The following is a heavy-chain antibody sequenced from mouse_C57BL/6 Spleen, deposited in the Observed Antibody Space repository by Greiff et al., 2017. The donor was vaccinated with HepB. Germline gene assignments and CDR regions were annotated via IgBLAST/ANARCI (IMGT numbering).Heavy chain of an antibody. Sequence: QVQLQQPGAELVRPGSSVKLSCKASGYTFTSYWMHWVKQRPGQGLEWIGMIHPNSGSTNYNEKFKSKATLTVDKSSSTAYMQLSSLTSEDSAVYYCARGDGVVATDYAMDYWGQGTSVTVSS. V-gene: IGHV1-64*01. CDR1: GYTFTSYW. CDR2: IHPNSGST. CDR3: ARGDGVVATDYAMDY. D-gene: IGHD1-1*01. J-gene: IGHJ4*01.